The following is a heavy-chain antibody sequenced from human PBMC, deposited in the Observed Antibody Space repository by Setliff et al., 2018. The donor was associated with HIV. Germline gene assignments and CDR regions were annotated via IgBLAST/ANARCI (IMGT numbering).Heavy chain of an antibody. CDR2: INHSGRT. CDR1: GGSFTNYF. CDR3: ARQSTVAAAGFDF. V-gene: IGHV4-34*01. J-gene: IGHJ4*02. D-gene: IGHD6-13*01. Sequence: LSLTCAVYGGSFTNYFWSWIRQSPGKGLEWIGEINHSGRTKYNPSLKSRVTMSVDTSKNQFSLKLKSVTAADTAVYYCARQSTVAAAGFDFWGQGTLVTVSS.